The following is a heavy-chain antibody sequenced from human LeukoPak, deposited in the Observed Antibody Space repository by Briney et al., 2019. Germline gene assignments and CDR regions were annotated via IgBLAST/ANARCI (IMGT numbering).Heavy chain of an antibody. CDR2: ISAYNGNT. CDR3: ARDYDSYYYYGMDV. CDR1: GYTFTSYG. D-gene: IGHD3-3*01. Sequence: GASVKVSCKASGYTFTSYGISWVRQAPGQGLEWMGWISAYNGNTNYAQKLQGRVTMTTDTSTSTAYMELRSLRSDDTAVYYCARDYDSYYYYGMDVWGQGTTVTVSS. J-gene: IGHJ6*02. V-gene: IGHV1-18*01.